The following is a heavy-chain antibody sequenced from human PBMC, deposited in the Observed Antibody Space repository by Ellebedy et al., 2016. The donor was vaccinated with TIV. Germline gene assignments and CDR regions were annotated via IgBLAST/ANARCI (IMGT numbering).Heavy chain of an antibody. CDR3: ARDQQQLVIHNYYGLDV. CDR1: GYTFTSYG. D-gene: IGHD6-13*01. CDR2: ISGHDGDT. V-gene: IGHV1-18*04. Sequence: AASVKVSCKASGYTFTSYGISWVRQAPGQGLEWMGWISGHDGDTNYAQKLQGRVTMTTDTSTSTAYMELRSLRSDDTAVYHCARDQQQLVIHNYYGLDVWGQGTTVTVSS. J-gene: IGHJ6*02.